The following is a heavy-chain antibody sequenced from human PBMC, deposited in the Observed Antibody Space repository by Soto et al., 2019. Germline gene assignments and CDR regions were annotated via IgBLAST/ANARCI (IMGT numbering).Heavy chain of an antibody. CDR2: IIPLFGRT. J-gene: IGHJ4*02. V-gene: IGHV1-69*12. D-gene: IGHD6-13*01. Sequence: QVPLVQSGAEVKMPGSSVKVSCKVSGGPFSSYTISWVRQVPGQGLEWMGEIIPLFGRTNYVQGFQGRVTISADESTNTAYMQLSSLRSEDTAVYYCVRDSIAAAGFDSWGQGTLVTVS. CDR3: VRDSIAAAGFDS. CDR1: GGPFSSYT.